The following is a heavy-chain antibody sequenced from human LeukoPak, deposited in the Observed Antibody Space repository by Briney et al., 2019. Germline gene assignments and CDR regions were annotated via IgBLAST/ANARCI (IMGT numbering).Heavy chain of an antibody. Sequence: PGRSLRLSCAASGFTFSSYGMHWVRQAPGMGLEWMAVIWYDGSNKYYADSVKGRFTISRDNSKNTLYLQMNSLRAEDTAVYYCTRDSYSGNHYGAFDIWGQGTMVTVSS. CDR3: TRDSYSGNHYGAFDI. V-gene: IGHV3-33*01. CDR1: GFTFSSYG. J-gene: IGHJ3*02. CDR2: IWYDGSNK. D-gene: IGHD1-26*01.